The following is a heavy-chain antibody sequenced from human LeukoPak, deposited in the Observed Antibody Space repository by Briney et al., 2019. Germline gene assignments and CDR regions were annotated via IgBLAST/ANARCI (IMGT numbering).Heavy chain of an antibody. J-gene: IGHJ6*02. CDR2: ISGSGGST. CDR1: GFTFASYA. Sequence: GGSLRLSCAASGFTFASYAITWVSQAPWKGLEWFSTISGSGGSTYYADSVKGRFTISRDNYKNTLYLKMNSPRAEDTAVYYCARDSGIYDSSGYYGLSYYGMDVWGQGTTVTVSS. CDR3: ARDSGIYDSSGYYGLSYYGMDV. D-gene: IGHD3-22*01. V-gene: IGHV3-23*01.